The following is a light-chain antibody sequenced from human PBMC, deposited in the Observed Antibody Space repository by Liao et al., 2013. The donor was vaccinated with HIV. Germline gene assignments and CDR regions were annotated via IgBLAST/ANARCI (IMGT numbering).Light chain of an antibody. Sequence: SYELTQPPSVSVSPGQTASITCSGDRLGDKFACWYQQKPGQSPVLVIFRNNRRPSGIRERFSGSNSGNTATLTISGAQPLDEADYYCQAWDTTTHVFGTGTKVTVL. J-gene: IGLJ1*01. V-gene: IGLV3-1*01. CDR3: QAWDTTTHV. CDR1: RLGDKF. CDR2: RNN.